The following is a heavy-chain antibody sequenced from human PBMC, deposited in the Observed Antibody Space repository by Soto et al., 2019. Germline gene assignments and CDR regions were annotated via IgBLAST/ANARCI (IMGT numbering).Heavy chain of an antibody. J-gene: IGHJ3*02. V-gene: IGHV1-3*01. CDR1: GYTFTSYA. D-gene: IGHD5-18*01. CDR3: ARFNGYSYDAFDI. Sequence: ASVKVSCKASGYTFTSYAMHWVRQAPGQRLEWMGWINAGNGNTKYSQKFQGRVTITRDTSASTAYMELSSLRSEDMAVYYCARFNGYSYDAFDIWGQGTMVTVSS. CDR2: INAGNGNT.